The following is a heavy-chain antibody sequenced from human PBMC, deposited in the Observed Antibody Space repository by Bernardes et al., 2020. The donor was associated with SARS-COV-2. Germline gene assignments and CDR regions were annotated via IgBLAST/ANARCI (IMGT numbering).Heavy chain of an antibody. J-gene: IGHJ4*02. CDR1: GYTFTSYG. CDR2: ISTYNANT. Sequence: ASVKVSCKASGYTFTSYGITWVRQAPGQGLEWMGWISTYNANTNYSPKLQGRVSITTDTSTSTAYMQLRSLRSDDTAVYYCARLTSVTDFDYWGQGTLVTVSS. V-gene: IGHV1-18*04. CDR3: ARLTSVTDFDY. D-gene: IGHD4-17*01.